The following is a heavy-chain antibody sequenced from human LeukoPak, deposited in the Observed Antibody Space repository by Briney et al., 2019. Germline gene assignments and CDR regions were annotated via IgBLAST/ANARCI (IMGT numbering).Heavy chain of an antibody. V-gene: IGHV4-4*07. CDR1: GGSISSYY. J-gene: IGHJ6*02. D-gene: IGHD2-21*02. CDR2: IYVSGST. Sequence: PSETLSLTCTASGGSISSYYWSWIRQPAGKGLEWIGRIYVSGSTNYNPSLKSRVTMSLDTSKNQFSLKLSSVTAADTAVYYCAICDNYYYVMDVWGQGTTVTVSS. CDR3: AICDNYYYVMDV.